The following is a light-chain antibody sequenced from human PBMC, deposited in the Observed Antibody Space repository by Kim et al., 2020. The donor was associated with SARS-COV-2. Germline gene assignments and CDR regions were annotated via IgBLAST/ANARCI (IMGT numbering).Light chain of an antibody. CDR1: QSVSSNY. Sequence: PGERATLSCRASQSVSSNYLAWYQQKPGQAPRLLIYGASSRATGIPDRFSGSGSGTDFTLTISRLEPEDFAVYYCQQYGSSPRTFGGGTKVDIK. V-gene: IGKV3-20*01. J-gene: IGKJ4*01. CDR2: GAS. CDR3: QQYGSSPRT.